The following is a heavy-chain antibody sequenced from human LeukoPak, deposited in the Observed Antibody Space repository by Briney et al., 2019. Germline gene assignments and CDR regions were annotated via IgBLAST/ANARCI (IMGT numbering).Heavy chain of an antibody. J-gene: IGHJ4*02. V-gene: IGHV1-2*02. CDR3: AGGVDSGSYYVY. Sequence: ASVKVSCKASGYTFTGYYMHWVRQAPGQGLEWMGWVNPNSGGTNYAQKFQGRVTMTRDTSISTVYMELSRLRSDDTAMYYCAGGVDSGSYYVYWGQGSLVTVSS. CDR1: GYTFTGYY. D-gene: IGHD1-26*01. CDR2: VNPNSGGT.